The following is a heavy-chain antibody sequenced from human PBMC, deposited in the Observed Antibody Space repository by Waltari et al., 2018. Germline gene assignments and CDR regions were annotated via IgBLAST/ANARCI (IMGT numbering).Heavy chain of an antibody. D-gene: IGHD6-6*01. CDR2: INAGNGNT. V-gene: IGHV1-3*01. CDR1: GYTFTSYA. CDR3: ARQGIAARPWIWFDP. J-gene: IGHJ5*02. Sequence: QVQLVQSGAEVKKPGASVKVSCKASGYTFTSYAMHWVRQAPGQRLEWMGWINAGNGNTKYSQKFQGRVTITRDTSASTAYMELSSLRSEDTAVYYCARQGIAARPWIWFDPWGQVTLVTVSS.